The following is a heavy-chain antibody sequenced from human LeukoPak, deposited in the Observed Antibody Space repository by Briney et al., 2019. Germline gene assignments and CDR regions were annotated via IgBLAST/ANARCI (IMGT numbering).Heavy chain of an antibody. Sequence: SETLSLTCAVSGGSISGGSYYWSWIRQPAGKGLGWIGRIYASGSTNYTPSLKSRVTISVDTSKNPFSLKLSSVTAADTAVYYCARGEGYYYDSSGRFDYWGQGTLVTVSS. CDR1: GGSISGGSYY. CDR2: IYASGST. D-gene: IGHD3-22*01. J-gene: IGHJ4*02. V-gene: IGHV4-61*02. CDR3: ARGEGYYYDSSGRFDY.